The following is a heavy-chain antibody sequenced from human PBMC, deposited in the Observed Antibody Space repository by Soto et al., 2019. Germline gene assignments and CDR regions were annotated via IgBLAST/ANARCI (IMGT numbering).Heavy chain of an antibody. CDR2: IYYSGST. V-gene: IGHV4-39*01. CDR1: GGSISSSSYY. J-gene: IGHJ6*03. CDR3: ARHEDSLNYYYYMDV. D-gene: IGHD3-16*02. Sequence: TSETLSLTCTVSGGSISSSSYYWGWIRQPPGKGLEWIGSIYYSGSTYYNPSLKSRVTISVGTSKNQFSLKLSSVTAADTAVYYCARHEDSLNYYYYMDVWGKGTTVTVSS.